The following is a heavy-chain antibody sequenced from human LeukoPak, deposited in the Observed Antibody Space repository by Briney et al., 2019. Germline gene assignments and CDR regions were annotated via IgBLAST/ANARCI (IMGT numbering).Heavy chain of an antibody. CDR2: ISSSSSTI. V-gene: IGHV3-48*01. CDR3: ARGPSGTTYYYDSSGYSVDGMDV. Sequence: PGGSLRLSCTASGFTFSSYSKNWVRQAPGKGLEWISYISSSSSTIYYADSVKGRFTISRDNAKNSLYLQMNSLRAEDTAVYYCARGPSGTTYYYDSSGYSVDGMDVWGQGIPVTVSS. CDR1: GFTFSSYS. J-gene: IGHJ6*02. D-gene: IGHD3-22*01.